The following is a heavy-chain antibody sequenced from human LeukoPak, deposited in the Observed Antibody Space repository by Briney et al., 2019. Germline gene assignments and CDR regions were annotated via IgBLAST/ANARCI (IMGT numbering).Heavy chain of an antibody. CDR1: GGSISSYY. Sequence: SETLSLTCTVSGGSISSYYWSWLRQPPGKGLEWIGYIYYSGSTNYNPSLKSRVTISVDTSKNQFSLKLSSVTAADTAVYHCARVRTALGWFDPWGQGTLVTVSS. D-gene: IGHD7-27*01. CDR2: IYYSGST. J-gene: IGHJ5*02. V-gene: IGHV4-59*01. CDR3: ARVRTALGWFDP.